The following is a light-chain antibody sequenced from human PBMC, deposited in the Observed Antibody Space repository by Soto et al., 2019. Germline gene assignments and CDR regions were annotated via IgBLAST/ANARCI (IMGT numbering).Light chain of an antibody. CDR1: QSISNW. CDR3: QQYNSYWYT. CDR2: KAS. Sequence: DFQMTQSPSTLSASVGDRVTITCRASQSISNWLAWYQQKPGKAPKLLIYKASTLESGVPSRFSGSGSGTEFTLTISSLQSDDFATYYCQQYNSYWYTFGQGTKLEIK. V-gene: IGKV1-5*03. J-gene: IGKJ2*01.